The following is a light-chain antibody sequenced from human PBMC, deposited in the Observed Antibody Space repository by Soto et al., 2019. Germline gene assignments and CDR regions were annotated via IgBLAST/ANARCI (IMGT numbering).Light chain of an antibody. CDR2: EAS. Sequence: EIVLTQSPATLSLSPGERATLSCRASQSVSSYLAWYQQKPGQAPRLLIYEASNRATGIPARFSGSGSGTDFTLTISRLEPEDFAVYYCQQRSNWPTFGRGTKLEIK. J-gene: IGKJ2*01. CDR1: QSVSSY. CDR3: QQRSNWPT. V-gene: IGKV3-11*01.